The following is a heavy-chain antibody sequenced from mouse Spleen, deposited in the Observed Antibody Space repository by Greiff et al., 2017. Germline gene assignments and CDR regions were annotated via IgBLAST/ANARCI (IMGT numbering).Heavy chain of an antibody. V-gene: IGHV3-6*01. CDR1: GYSITSGYY. D-gene: IGHD2-5*01. J-gene: IGHJ1*01. Sequence: VQLQQSGPGLVKPSQSLSLTCSVTGYSITSGYYWNWIRQFPGNKLEWMGYISYDGSNNYNPSLKNRISITRDTSKNQFFLKLNSVTTEDTATYYCARDRSYYSNSGYFDVWGAGTTVTVSS. CDR3: ARDRSYYSNSGYFDV. CDR2: ISYDGSN.